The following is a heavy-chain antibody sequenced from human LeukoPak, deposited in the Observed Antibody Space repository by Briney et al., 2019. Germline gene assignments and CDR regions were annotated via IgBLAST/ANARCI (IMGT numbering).Heavy chain of an antibody. CDR2: INSDGSST. J-gene: IGHJ4*02. V-gene: IGHV3-74*01. Sequence: GGSLRLSCAASGFTFSSYWMHWVRQAPGKGLVWVSRINSDGSSTSYAVSVKGRFTISRDNAKNTLYLQMNSLRAEDTAVYYCARTLYSSGWYFPFDYWGQGTLVTVSS. D-gene: IGHD6-19*01. CDR1: GFTFSSYW. CDR3: ARTLYSSGWYFPFDY.